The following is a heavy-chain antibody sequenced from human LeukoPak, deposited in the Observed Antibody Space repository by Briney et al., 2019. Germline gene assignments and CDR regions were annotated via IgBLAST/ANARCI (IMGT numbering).Heavy chain of an antibody. Sequence: GASVKVSCKASGGTFSSSAISWVRQAPGQGLEWMGRIIPILGIANYAQKFQGRVTITADKSTSTAYMELSSQRSEDTAVYYCARDNPYDSVRGGMDVWGQGTTVTVSS. J-gene: IGHJ6*02. CDR1: GGTFSSSA. D-gene: IGHD3-10*01. V-gene: IGHV1-69*04. CDR3: ARDNPYDSVRGGMDV. CDR2: IIPILGIA.